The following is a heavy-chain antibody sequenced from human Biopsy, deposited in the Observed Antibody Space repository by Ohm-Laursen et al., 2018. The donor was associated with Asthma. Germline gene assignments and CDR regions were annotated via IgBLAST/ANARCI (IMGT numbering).Heavy chain of an antibody. V-gene: IGHV1-18*01. CDR1: GYTFNSAG. CDR2: ISVYNGNT. J-gene: IGHJ6*02. Sequence: SSVKVSCKTSGYTFNSAGITWVRQAPGQGLEWMGWISVYNGNTKVAQKLQDRVTMITDTYTSTAYMELRSLRSDDTAVYFCARAVDYSHYYGIDVWGQGTTVTVS. D-gene: IGHD3-10*01. CDR3: ARAVDYSHYYGIDV.